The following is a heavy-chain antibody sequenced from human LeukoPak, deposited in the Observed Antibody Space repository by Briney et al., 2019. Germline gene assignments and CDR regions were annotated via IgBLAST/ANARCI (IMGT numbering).Heavy chain of an antibody. Sequence: GSLRLSCAASGFTFSSHGMHWVRQAPGKGLEWVAFIWYDGSNKYYADSVKGRFTISRDNSKNTLYLQMNSLRAEDTAVYYCAKDRVIVGATIFDYWGQGTLVTVSS. V-gene: IGHV3-30*02. CDR3: AKDRVIVGATIFDY. CDR1: GFTFSSHG. D-gene: IGHD1-26*01. CDR2: IWYDGSNK. J-gene: IGHJ4*02.